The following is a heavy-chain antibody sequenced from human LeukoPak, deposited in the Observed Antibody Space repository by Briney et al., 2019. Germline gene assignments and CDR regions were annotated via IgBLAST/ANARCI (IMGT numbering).Heavy chain of an antibody. J-gene: IGHJ3*02. CDR2: ISAYNGNT. CDR3: ARYLRGHAFYI. Sequence: ASVNVSCKASGYTFTSYGISWVRQAPGQGLEWMGWISAYNGNTNYAHKLQGRVTITTDTSTSTAYMELRSLRSDDTAVYYCARYLRGHAFYIWGQGTMVTVSS. V-gene: IGHV1-18*04. CDR1: GYTFTSYG.